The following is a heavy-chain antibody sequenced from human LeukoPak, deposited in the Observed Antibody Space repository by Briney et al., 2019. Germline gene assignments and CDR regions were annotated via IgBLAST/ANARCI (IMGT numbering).Heavy chain of an antibody. J-gene: IGHJ1*01. CDR3: ANSAQDYYDSSGYYD. V-gene: IGHV3-23*01. Sequence: TGGSLRLSCAASGFTFSSYAMSWVRQAPGKGLEWVSAISGSGGSTYYADFVKGRFTISRDNSKNTLYLQMNSLRAEDTAVYYCANSAQDYYDSSGYYDWGQGTLVTVSS. CDR1: GFTFSSYA. CDR2: ISGSGGST. D-gene: IGHD3-22*01.